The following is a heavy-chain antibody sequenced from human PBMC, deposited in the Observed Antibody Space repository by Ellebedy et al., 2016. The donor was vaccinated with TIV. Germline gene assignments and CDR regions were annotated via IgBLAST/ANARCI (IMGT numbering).Heavy chain of an antibody. Sequence: GESLKISCAASGFTFSSYSMNWVRQAPGKGLEWVSYISSSSSTIYYADSVKGRFTISRDNAKNSLYLQMNSLRAEDTAVYYCARGLLLMVRGRPGAFDIWGQGTMVTVSS. CDR1: GFTFSSYS. D-gene: IGHD3-10*01. CDR3: ARGLLLMVRGRPGAFDI. J-gene: IGHJ3*02. CDR2: ISSSSSTI. V-gene: IGHV3-48*01.